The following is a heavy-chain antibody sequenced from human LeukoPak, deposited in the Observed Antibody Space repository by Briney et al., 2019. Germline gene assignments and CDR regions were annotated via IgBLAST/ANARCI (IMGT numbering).Heavy chain of an antibody. J-gene: IGHJ4*02. CDR2: ISSSGSAI. V-gene: IGHV3-11*04. CDR3: ARRPYSSSWYYFDY. CDR1: GFTFSDYY. Sequence: GGSLRLSCAASGFTFSDYYMSWIRRAPGKGLECISYISSSGSAIYYADSLKGRFTISRDNAKNSLYLQMNSLRAEDTAVYYCARRPYSSSWYYFDYWGQGTLVTVSS. D-gene: IGHD6-13*01.